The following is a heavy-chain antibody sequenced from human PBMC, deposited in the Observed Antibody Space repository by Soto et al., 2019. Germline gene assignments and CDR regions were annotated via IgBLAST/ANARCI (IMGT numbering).Heavy chain of an antibody. CDR1: GFTFSSYA. CDR2: ISGSGGST. Sequence: EVQLLESGGGLVQPGGSLRLSCAASGFTFSSYAMSWVRQAPGKGLEWVSAISGSGGSTYYADSVKGRFTISRDNSKNTLYLQMNSLRVEDSAVLYCARDLVTNSSSWYGFDIWGQGTMVTVSS. V-gene: IGHV3-23*01. J-gene: IGHJ3*02. D-gene: IGHD6-13*01. CDR3: ARDLVTNSSSWYGFDI.